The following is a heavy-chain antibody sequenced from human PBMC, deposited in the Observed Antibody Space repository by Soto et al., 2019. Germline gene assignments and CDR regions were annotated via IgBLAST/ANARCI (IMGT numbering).Heavy chain of an antibody. Sequence: EVQLVESGGGLVQPGGSLRLSCAASGFTFRSYSMNWVRQAPGKGLEWISYISSSSSTIYYADSVKGRFIISRDNAKNALYLQMNGLRAEDTAVYYCASEGGLFDYWGQGTLVTVSS. D-gene: IGHD3-16*01. CDR1: GFTFRSYS. J-gene: IGHJ4*02. CDR3: ASEGGLFDY. V-gene: IGHV3-48*01. CDR2: ISSSSSTI.